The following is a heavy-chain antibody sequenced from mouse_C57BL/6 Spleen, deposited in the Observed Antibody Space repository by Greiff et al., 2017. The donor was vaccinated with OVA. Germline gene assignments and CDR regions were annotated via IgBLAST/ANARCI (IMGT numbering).Heavy chain of an antibody. CDR1: GYTFTDYY. CDR2: IYPGSGNT. D-gene: IGHD1-1*01. Sequence: QVQLQQSGAELVRPGASVKLSCKASGYTFTDYYINWVKQRPGQGLEWIARIYPGSGNTYYNEKFKGKATLTAEKSSSTAYMQLSSLTSEDSAVYFCARGILRSPYYFDYWGQGTTLTVSS. V-gene: IGHV1-76*01. J-gene: IGHJ2*01. CDR3: ARGILRSPYYFDY.